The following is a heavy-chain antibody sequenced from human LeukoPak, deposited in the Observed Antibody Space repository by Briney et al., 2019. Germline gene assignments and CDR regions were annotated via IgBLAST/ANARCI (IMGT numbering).Heavy chain of an antibody. D-gene: IGHD6-13*01. Sequence: GGSLRLSCAASGFTFSSYSMNWVRQAPGKGLEWVSSISSSSSYIYYADSVKGRFTISRDNAKNSPYLQMNSLRAEDTAVYYCARGLIIAAAGTGYDYWGQGTLVTVSS. V-gene: IGHV3-21*01. CDR1: GFTFSSYS. CDR2: ISSSSSYI. CDR3: ARGLIIAAAGTGYDY. J-gene: IGHJ4*02.